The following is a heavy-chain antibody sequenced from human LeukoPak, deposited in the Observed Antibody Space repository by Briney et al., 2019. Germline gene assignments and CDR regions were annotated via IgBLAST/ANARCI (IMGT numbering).Heavy chain of an antibody. Sequence: GGSLRLSCAASGFTFSTYWMSWVRRAPGKGLEWVANIKQDGSEKYYVDSVKGRFTISRDNAKNSLYLQMNSLRAEDTAMYYCARDSAGNDYWGQGTLVTVSS. V-gene: IGHV3-7*01. CDR3: ARDSAGNDY. CDR1: GFTFSTYW. D-gene: IGHD6-13*01. CDR2: IKQDGSEK. J-gene: IGHJ4*02.